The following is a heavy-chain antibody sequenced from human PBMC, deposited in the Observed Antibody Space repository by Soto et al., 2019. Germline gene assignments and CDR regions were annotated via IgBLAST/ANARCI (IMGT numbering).Heavy chain of an antibody. CDR2: ISSSGSTI. D-gene: IGHD6-19*01. CDR1: GFTFGSYE. V-gene: IGHV3-48*03. Sequence: LRLSCAASGFTFGSYEMNWVRQAPGKGLEWVSYISSSGSTIYYADSVKGRFTISRDNAKNSLYLQMNSLRAEDTAVYYCASTIAVGGYYYGMDVWGQGTTVTVSS. J-gene: IGHJ6*02. CDR3: ASTIAVGGYYYGMDV.